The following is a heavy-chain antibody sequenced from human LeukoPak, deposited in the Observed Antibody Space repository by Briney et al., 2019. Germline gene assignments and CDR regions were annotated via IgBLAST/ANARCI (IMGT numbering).Heavy chain of an antibody. CDR1: GFTFSSYG. Sequence: GGSLRLSCAAFGFTFSSYGTSWVRQAPGKGLEWVSSISDSGSSTYYADSVKGRFTISRDNSKNTLYLQINSLRAEDTAVYYCAKGGAVSSKSIIMVRGTRRYYYNMDVWGKGTTVTISS. CDR3: AKGGAVSSKSIIMVRGTRRYYYNMDV. J-gene: IGHJ6*03. V-gene: IGHV3-23*01. CDR2: ISDSGSST. D-gene: IGHD3-10*01.